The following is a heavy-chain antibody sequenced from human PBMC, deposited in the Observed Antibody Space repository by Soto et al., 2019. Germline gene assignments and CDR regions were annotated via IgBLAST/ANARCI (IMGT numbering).Heavy chain of an antibody. CDR3: ASQREDYYDSSGYYFYYYGMDV. J-gene: IGHJ6*02. V-gene: IGHV6-1*01. CDR2: TYYRSKWYN. CDR1: WDSVSSNSVA. Sequence: SQALSLTCAISWDSVSSNSVAWYWIRQSPSTGLEWLGRTYYRSKWYNDYAVSVKSRITINPDTSKNQFSLQLNSVTPEDTAVYYCASQREDYYDSSGYYFYYYGMDVWGQGTTVTVSS. D-gene: IGHD3-22*01.